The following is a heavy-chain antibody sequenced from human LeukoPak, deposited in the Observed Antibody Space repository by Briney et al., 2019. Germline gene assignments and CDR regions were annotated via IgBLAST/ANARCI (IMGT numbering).Heavy chain of an antibody. CDR2: IYYGGST. J-gene: IGHJ6*02. CDR1: GGSISSSNYY. Sequence: SETLSLTCTVSGGSISSSNYYWGWIRQPPGKGLEWIGIIYYGGSTYYTDYNPSLKSRVTISVDTSKNQFSLNLSSVTAADTAVYYCARHVGVANYYGMDVWGQGTTITVSS. V-gene: IGHV4-39*07. CDR3: ARHVGVANYYGMDV. D-gene: IGHD1-26*01.